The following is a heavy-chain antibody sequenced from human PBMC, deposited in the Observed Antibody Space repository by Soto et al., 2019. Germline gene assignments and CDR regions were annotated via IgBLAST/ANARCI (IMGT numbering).Heavy chain of an antibody. CDR3: AARVLRPVFGLVTTTAIYFDF. Sequence: QITLNESGPTLVKPSQTLTLTCTFSGFSLTTSGVGVGWIRQSPGKAPEWLALVYWDDDKRYSPSQKSRPTITEATSKNQVVLTMADSNPADTATYYCAARVLRPVFGLVTTTAIYFDFWGQGTPVAVSS. J-gene: IGHJ4*02. CDR2: VYWDDDK. D-gene: IGHD3-3*01. V-gene: IGHV2-5*02. CDR1: GFSLTTSGVG.